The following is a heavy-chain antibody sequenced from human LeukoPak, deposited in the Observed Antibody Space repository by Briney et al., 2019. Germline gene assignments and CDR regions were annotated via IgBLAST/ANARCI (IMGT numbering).Heavy chain of an antibody. CDR1: GYSFTSYW. CDR3: ARHPDCGGGSCYFDY. Sequence: GESLKISCKGSGYSFTSYWIGWVRQMPGKGLEWMGIIYPGDSDTRYGPSFQGQVTISADKSISTAYLQWSSLKASDTAMYYCARHPDCGGGSCYFDYWGQGTLVTVSS. J-gene: IGHJ4*02. D-gene: IGHD2-15*01. CDR2: IYPGDSDT. V-gene: IGHV5-51*01.